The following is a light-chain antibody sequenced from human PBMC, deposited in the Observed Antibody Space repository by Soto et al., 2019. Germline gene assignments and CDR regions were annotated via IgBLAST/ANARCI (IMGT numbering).Light chain of an antibody. CDR3: QKYDTSPRS. CDR1: QSVTGSY. J-gene: IGKJ4*02. CDR2: AAS. Sequence: EIVLTQSPGTLSLSPGDRATLSCRASQSVTGSYLAWYQHKPGQAPSLLIYAASNRATGIPNRVSGSGSGTDFTLTISDLEPDDFAVYYCQKYDTSPRSFGRGTKVEIK. V-gene: IGKV3-20*01.